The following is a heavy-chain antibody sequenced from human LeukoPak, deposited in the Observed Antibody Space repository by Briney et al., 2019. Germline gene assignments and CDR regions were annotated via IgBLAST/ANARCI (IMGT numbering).Heavy chain of an antibody. D-gene: IGHD1-1*01. J-gene: IGHJ4*02. CDR3: AREGYVSPFDY. Sequence: ASVKVSCKASGGTFSSYAISWVRQAPGQGLEWMGRIIPILGIANYAQKFQGRVTITADKSTSTAYMELSSLRSEDTAVYYCAREGYVSPFDYWGQGTLVTVSS. CDR1: GGTFSSYA. CDR2: IIPILGIA. V-gene: IGHV1-69*04.